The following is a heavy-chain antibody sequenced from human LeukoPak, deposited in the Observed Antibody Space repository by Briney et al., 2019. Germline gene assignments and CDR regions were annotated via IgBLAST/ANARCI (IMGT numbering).Heavy chain of an antibody. V-gene: IGHV3-53*01. D-gene: IGHD3-22*01. CDR1: GFTVSTNY. CDR2: IYDSGTT. CDR3: ARWHTSGNYYYYYY. J-gene: IGHJ4*02. Sequence: GGSLRLSCVASGFTVSTNYMSWVRQAPEKGLEWVSIIYDSGTTYYADSVKGRFTISRDNSKNTLYLQMNSLRAEDTAVYYCARWHTSGNYYYYYYWGQGTLVTVSS.